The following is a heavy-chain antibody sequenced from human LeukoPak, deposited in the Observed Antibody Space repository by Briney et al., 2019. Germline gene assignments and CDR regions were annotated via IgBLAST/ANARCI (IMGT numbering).Heavy chain of an antibody. CDR1: GGSISSSNW. CDR2: IYHSGST. Sequence: SGTLSLTCAVSGGSISSSNWWSWVRQPPGKGLEWIGEIYHSGSTNYNPSLKSRVTISVDKSKNQFSLKLSSVTAADTAVYYCARNLGYDILTGYFSKREHAFDIWGQGTMVTVSS. CDR3: ARNLGYDILTGYFSKREHAFDI. J-gene: IGHJ3*02. D-gene: IGHD3-9*01. V-gene: IGHV4-4*02.